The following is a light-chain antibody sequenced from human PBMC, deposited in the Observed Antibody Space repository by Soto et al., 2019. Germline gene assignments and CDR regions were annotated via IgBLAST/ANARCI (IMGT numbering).Light chain of an antibody. J-gene: IGKJ1*01. CDR3: QQSYSTPPWT. CDR2: AAS. Sequence: MTQSPLSLPVTPGEPASISCRSSQSIVTYLNWYLQKPGKAPKLLIYAASNLQSGVPSRFSGSGSGTDFTLTISSLQPEDFATYFCQQSYSTPPWTFGQGTKVDIK. CDR1: QSIVTY. V-gene: IGKV1-39*01.